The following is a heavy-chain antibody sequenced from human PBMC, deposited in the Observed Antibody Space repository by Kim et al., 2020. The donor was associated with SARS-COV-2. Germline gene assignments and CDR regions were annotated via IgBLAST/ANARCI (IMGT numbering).Heavy chain of an antibody. J-gene: IGHJ4*02. V-gene: IGHV3-23*01. CDR2: ISGSGGST. CDR1: GFTFSSYA. CDR3: AKDGGITICGVVITYYFDY. D-gene: IGHD3-3*01. Sequence: GGSLRLSCAASGFTFSSYAMSWVRQAPGKGLEWVSAISGSGGSTYYADSVKGRFTISRDNSKNTLYLQMNSLRAEDTAVYYCAKDGGITICGVVITYYFDYWGQGTLVTVSS.